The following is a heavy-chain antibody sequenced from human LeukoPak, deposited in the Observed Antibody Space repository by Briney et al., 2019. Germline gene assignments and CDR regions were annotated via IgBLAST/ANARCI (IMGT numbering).Heavy chain of an antibody. D-gene: IGHD2-15*01. V-gene: IGHV3-30*18. Sequence: GGSLRLSCAASGFTFSSHGMHWVRQAPGKGLEGVAVISYDGSNKYYADSVKGRFTISRDNSKNTLYLQMYSLRAEDTAVYYCAKGGLYCSGGSCPMDYWGQGTLVTVSS. J-gene: IGHJ4*02. CDR2: ISYDGSNK. CDR1: GFTFSSHG. CDR3: AKGGLYCSGGSCPMDY.